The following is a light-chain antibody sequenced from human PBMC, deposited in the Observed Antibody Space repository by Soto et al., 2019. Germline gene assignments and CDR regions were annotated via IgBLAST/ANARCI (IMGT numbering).Light chain of an antibody. CDR3: LQYYTYPLT. CDR1: QGIRYD. J-gene: IGKJ4*01. Sequence: AIEMTQSPSSLSASVGERVTITCRASQGIRYDLCWYQQKPGKAPNVLMLAATSLQSVVPSRFSLSGSVTEFTLTISSLQPEDFAPYYCLQYYTYPLTFGGGTKVEIK. V-gene: IGKV1-6*02. CDR2: AAT.